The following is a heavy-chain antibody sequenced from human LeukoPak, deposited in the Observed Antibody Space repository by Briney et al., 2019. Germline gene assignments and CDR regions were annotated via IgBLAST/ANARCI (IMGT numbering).Heavy chain of an antibody. CDR2: VKQDGSET. V-gene: IGHV3-7*01. CDR1: GFTFSSYW. D-gene: IGHD3-3*01. CDR3: AREAGPYDFWSGYSH. Sequence: GGSLRLSCAASGFTFSSYWMNWVRQTPGKGLEWVANVKQDGSETYYVDSVKGRFTISRDNAKNSLYLQVNSLRAEGTAVYYCAREAGPYDFWSGYSHWGQGTLVTVSS. J-gene: IGHJ4*02.